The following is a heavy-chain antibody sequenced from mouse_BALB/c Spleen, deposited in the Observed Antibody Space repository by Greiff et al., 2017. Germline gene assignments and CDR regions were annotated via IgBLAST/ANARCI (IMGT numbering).Heavy chain of an antibody. Sequence: VKLQQSGPSLVQPSQSLSITCTVSGFSLTSYGVHWVRQSPGKGLEWLGVIWRGGSTDYNAAFMSRLSITKDNSKSQVFFKMNSLQADDTAIYYCAKNGAGTRAMDYWGQGTSVTVSS. J-gene: IGHJ4*01. D-gene: IGHD4-1*01. CDR2: IWRGGST. CDR3: AKNGAGTRAMDY. V-gene: IGHV2-5-1*01. CDR1: GFSLTSYG.